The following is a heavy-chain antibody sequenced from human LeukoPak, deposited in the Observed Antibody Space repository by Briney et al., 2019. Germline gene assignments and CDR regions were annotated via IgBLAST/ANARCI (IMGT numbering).Heavy chain of an antibody. V-gene: IGHV1-69*13. Sequence: SVKVSCKASGGTFSSYAISWVRQAPGQGLEWMGGIIPIFGTANYAQKFQGRVTITADESTSTAYMELSSLRSEDTAVYYCARERGDYARLFDYWGQGTLVTVSS. CDR1: GGTFSSYA. J-gene: IGHJ4*02. D-gene: IGHD3-16*01. CDR2: IIPIFGTA. CDR3: ARERGDYARLFDY.